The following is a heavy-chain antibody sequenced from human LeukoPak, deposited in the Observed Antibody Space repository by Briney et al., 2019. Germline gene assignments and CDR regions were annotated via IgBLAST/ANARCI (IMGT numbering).Heavy chain of an antibody. V-gene: IGHV4-31*03. Sequence: SETLSLTCTVSGGSISSGGYYWSWIRQHPGKGLEWIGYIYYSGSTYYNPSLKSRVTISVDTSKNQFSLKLSSVTAADTAVYYCARVGELRYFGQPESTGLREDWGQGTTVTVSS. CDR2: IYYSGST. CDR1: GGSISSGGYY. CDR3: ARVGELRYFGQPESTGLRED. D-gene: IGHD3-9*01. J-gene: IGHJ6*02.